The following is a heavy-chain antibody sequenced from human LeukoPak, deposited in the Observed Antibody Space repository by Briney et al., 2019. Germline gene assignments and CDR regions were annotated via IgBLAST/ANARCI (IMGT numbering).Heavy chain of an antibody. CDR2: ISYDGSNK. CDR3: ARGSPPLQLSASPFDP. CDR1: GFTFSSYA. D-gene: IGHD1-1*01. Sequence: GGSLRLSCAASGFTFSSYAMHWVRQAPGKGLEWVAVISYDGSNKYYADSVKGRFTISRDNSKNTLYLQMNSLRAEDTAVYYCARGSPPLQLSASPFDPWGQGTLVTVSS. V-gene: IGHV3-30-3*01. J-gene: IGHJ5*02.